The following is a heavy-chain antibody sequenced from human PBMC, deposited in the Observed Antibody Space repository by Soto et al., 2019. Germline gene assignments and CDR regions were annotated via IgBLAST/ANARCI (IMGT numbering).Heavy chain of an antibody. Sequence: SETLSLTCTVSGGSIGSYYWNWIRQPPGQGLEWLGYFSFTGITNYNPSLGSRVTISADTSRNQFSLKLNSVSAADTAVYYCACIFSGGYGYGFYYYGMDVWGQGTTVTVSS. CDR3: ACIFSGGYGYGFYYYGMDV. CDR1: GGSIGSYY. D-gene: IGHD5-18*01. V-gene: IGHV4-4*08. CDR2: FSFTGIT. J-gene: IGHJ6*02.